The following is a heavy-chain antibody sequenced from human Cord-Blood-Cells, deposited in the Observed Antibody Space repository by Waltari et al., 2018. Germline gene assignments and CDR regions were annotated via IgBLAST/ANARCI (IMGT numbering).Heavy chain of an antibody. V-gene: IGHV1-69*09. CDR1: GWTFSSYA. D-gene: IGHD3-3*01. CDR2: LIPILGIA. J-gene: IGHJ4*02. CDR3: ARVRTYYDFWSGYFDY. Sequence: QVQLVQSGAEVQKPGLSVKVSCKASGWTFSSYAIPWLPTHPGQGREGVGRLIPILGIANYAQKFQGRVTITADKSTSTAYMELSSLRSEDTAVYYCARVRTYYDFWSGYFDYWGQGTLVTVSS.